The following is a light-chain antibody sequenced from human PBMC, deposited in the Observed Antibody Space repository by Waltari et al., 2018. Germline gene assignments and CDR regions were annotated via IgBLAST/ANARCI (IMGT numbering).Light chain of an antibody. CDR3: CSYAGSLYV. Sequence: QSALTQPASVSGSPGQSITIPCTGTSSDVGSYNLVSWYQQHPGKAPKLMIYEVIKRPSGVSNRFSGSKSGNTASLTISGLQAEDEADYYCCSYAGSLYVFGTGTKVTVL. CDR1: SSDVGSYNL. CDR2: EVI. J-gene: IGLJ1*01. V-gene: IGLV2-23*02.